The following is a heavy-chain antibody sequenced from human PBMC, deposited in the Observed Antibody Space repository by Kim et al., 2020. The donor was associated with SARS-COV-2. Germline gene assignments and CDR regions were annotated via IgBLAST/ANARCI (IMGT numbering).Heavy chain of an antibody. D-gene: IGHD3-16*02. CDR3: ARGTYQLLYF. J-gene: IGHJ4*02. V-gene: IGHV3-30-3*01. CDR2: ISYDGGTQ. Sequence: GGSLRLSCAASGFTFSSFPMHWVRQTPGKGLQWVADISYDGGTQHYTDSLKGRFTISRDNSKNTLYLQMNSLTAEDTAVYFCARGTYQLLYFWGRGTLVTVSS. CDR1: GFTFSSFP.